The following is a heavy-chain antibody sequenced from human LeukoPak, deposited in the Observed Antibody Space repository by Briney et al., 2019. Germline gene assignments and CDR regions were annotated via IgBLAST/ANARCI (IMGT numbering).Heavy chain of an antibody. CDR1: GGSISSYY. D-gene: IGHD3-3*01. CDR3: ARDDVVTIFGVGVESWFDP. CDR2: IYTSGST. V-gene: IGHV4-4*07. J-gene: IGHJ5*02. Sequence: SETLSLTCTVSGGSISSYYWTWIRQPAGKGLEWIGRIYTSGSTNYNPSLKSRVTISVDTSKNQFSLKLSSVTAADTAVYYCARDDVVTIFGVGVESWFDPWGQGTLVTVSS.